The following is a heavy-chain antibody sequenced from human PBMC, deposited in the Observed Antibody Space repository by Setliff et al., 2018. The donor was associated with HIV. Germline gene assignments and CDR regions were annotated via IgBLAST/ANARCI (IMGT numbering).Heavy chain of an antibody. V-gene: IGHV4-39*07. CDR2: IFSSGST. CDR3: ARGASSDDSSGYSY. D-gene: IGHD3-22*01. Sequence: SETLSLTCTVSGGSISSGDYYWGWIRQPPGKGLQWIGHIFSSGSTNYNPSLKSRVTISGDTSKSQFSLKLTSVTAADTAVYYCARGASSDDSSGYSYWAQGTLVTVSS. J-gene: IGHJ4*02. CDR1: GGSISSGDYY.